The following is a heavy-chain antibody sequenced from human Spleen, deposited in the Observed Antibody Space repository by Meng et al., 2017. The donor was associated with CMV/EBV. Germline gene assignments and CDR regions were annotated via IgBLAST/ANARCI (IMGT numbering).Heavy chain of an antibody. D-gene: IGHD3-16*01. CDR1: GYTFTSYG. CDR3: ARDWEGRGRYVITDY. V-gene: IGHV1-18*01. CDR2: ISAYNGNT. Sequence: QVQLVQSGAEVKKPGASVKVCCKASGYTFTSYGISWVRQAAGQGLEWMGWISAYNGNTNYAQKLQGRVTMTTDTSTSTAYMELRSLRSDDTAVYYCARDWEGRGRYVITDYWGQGTPVTVSS. J-gene: IGHJ4*02.